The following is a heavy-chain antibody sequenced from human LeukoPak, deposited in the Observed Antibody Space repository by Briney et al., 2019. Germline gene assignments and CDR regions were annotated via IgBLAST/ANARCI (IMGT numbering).Heavy chain of an antibody. CDR2: INPSGGST. Sequence: ASVKVSCKASGGTFSSYAISWVRQAPGQGLEWMGVINPSGGSTSYAQKFQGRVTMTRDTSTSTVNLELSSLRSEDTAVYYCARDDDYGTYWGQGTLVTVSS. D-gene: IGHD4-17*01. V-gene: IGHV1-46*01. CDR3: ARDDDYGTY. J-gene: IGHJ4*02. CDR1: GGTFSSYA.